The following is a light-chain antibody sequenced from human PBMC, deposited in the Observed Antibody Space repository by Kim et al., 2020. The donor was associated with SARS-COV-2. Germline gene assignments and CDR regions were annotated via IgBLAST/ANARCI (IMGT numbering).Light chain of an antibody. V-gene: IGKV3-20*01. CDR1: QTVRSTS. J-gene: IGKJ5*01. CDR3: HQTVDTPRT. CDR2: ATS. Sequence: EIVLTQSPDALCLSPGERATLFCRASQTVRSTSLAWYQQNRGQAPRLLIHATSTRAPGIPDRFSGSGSATDFALTINGLEPEDSAVYYCHQTVDTPRTFGQGTRLEIK.